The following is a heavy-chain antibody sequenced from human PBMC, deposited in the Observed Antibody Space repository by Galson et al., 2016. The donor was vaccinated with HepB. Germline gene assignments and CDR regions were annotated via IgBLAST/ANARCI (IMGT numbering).Heavy chain of an antibody. D-gene: IGHD3-22*01. V-gene: IGHV2-70*11. CDR3: ARLLSYYDRSGYRPPAFDI. CDR2: IDWDDDK. J-gene: IGHJ3*02. Sequence: PALVKPTQTLTLTCTFSGFSLDTHGMCVGWIRQPPGKALEWLARIDWDDDKYYSTSLETRLTISKDTSKNQVVLKMTNIDPVDTATYYCARLLSYYDRSGYRPPAFDIWGLGTMVTVSS. CDR1: GFSLDTHGMC.